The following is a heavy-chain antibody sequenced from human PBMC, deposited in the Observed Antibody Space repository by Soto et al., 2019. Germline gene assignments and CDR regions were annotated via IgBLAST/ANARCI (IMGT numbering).Heavy chain of an antibody. D-gene: IGHD6-19*01. J-gene: IGHJ4*02. CDR1: GFTFSSYD. CDR2: ISGSGGIT. Sequence: GGSLRLSCTASGFTFSSYDMSWVRQAPGKGLECVSAISGSGGITYYADSVKGRFTISRDNSKNTLYVQMNSLRADDTAVYYCAKVPLKAVAGTVDYWGRGTLVTVSS. CDR3: AKVPLKAVAGTVDY. V-gene: IGHV3-23*01.